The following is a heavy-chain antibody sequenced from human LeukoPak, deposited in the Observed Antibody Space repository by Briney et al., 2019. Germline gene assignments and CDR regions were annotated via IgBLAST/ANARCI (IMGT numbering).Heavy chain of an antibody. D-gene: IGHD2/OR15-2a*01. CDR2: IYYSGST. Sequence: SETLSLTCTVSGGSISSYYWSWIRQSPGKGLEWIGYIYYSGSTNYNPSLKSRVTISVDTSKNQFSLKLSSVTAADTAVYYCARAIFSKHGWFDPWGQGTLVTVSS. V-gene: IGHV4-59*01. CDR1: GGSISSYY. CDR3: ARAIFSKHGWFDP. J-gene: IGHJ5*02.